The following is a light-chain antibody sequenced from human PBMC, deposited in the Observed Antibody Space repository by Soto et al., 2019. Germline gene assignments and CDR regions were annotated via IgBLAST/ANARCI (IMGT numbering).Light chain of an antibody. CDR2: GAS. Sequence: EIVLTQSPGTLSLSPGERATLSCRASQSVSSSYLAWYQQKPGQAPRLLIYGASSSATGIPDRFSGSGSGTDFTLTISRLEPEDFGVYYCQQYGSSPPITFGPGTKVDIK. V-gene: IGKV3-20*01. CDR1: QSVSSSY. CDR3: QQYGSSPPIT. J-gene: IGKJ3*01.